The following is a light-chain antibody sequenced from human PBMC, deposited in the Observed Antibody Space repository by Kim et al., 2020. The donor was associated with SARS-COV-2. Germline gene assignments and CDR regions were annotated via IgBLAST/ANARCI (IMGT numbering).Light chain of an antibody. Sequence: SSELTQDPAVSVALGQTVRITCQGDSLRSYYATWYQQRPRQAPVLVIYGRNNRPSGIPDRFSGSTSANTASLTISGAQAEDEADFYCQSRDSGGKVIFGGGTKVTVL. CDR3: QSRDSGGKVI. V-gene: IGLV3-19*01. CDR2: GRN. J-gene: IGLJ2*01. CDR1: SLRSYY.